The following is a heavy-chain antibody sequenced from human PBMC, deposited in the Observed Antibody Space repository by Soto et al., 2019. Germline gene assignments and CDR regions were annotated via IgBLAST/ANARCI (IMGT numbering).Heavy chain of an antibody. Sequence: SVKLSCKASGGTFSSYAISWVRQAPGQGLEWMGGIIPIFGTANYAQKFQGRVTITADESTSTAYMELSSLRSEDTAVYYCARVVLGIPMDEGIMDVWGQGTTVTVSS. D-gene: IGHD3-10*01. J-gene: IGHJ6*02. V-gene: IGHV1-69*13. CDR2: IIPIFGTA. CDR1: GGTFSSYA. CDR3: ARVVLGIPMDEGIMDV.